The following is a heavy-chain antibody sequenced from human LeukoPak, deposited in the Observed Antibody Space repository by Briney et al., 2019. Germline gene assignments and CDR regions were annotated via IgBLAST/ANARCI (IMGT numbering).Heavy chain of an antibody. CDR3: AKAPKPGIAAAGPGY. D-gene: IGHD6-13*01. CDR1: GFTFSSYS. CDR2: ISSSSSYI. Sequence: PGGSLRLSCVASGFTFSSYSMNWVRQAPGKGLEWVSSISSSSSYIYYADSVKGRFTISRDNSKNTLYLQMNSLRAEDTAVYYCAKAPKPGIAAAGPGYWGQGTLVTVSS. J-gene: IGHJ4*02. V-gene: IGHV3-21*04.